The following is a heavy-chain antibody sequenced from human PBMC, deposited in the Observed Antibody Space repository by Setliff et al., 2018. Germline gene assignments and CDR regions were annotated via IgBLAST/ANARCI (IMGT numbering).Heavy chain of an antibody. CDR1: GFIFSTCW. J-gene: IGHJ4*02. D-gene: IGHD4-17*01. Sequence: GGSLRLSCAASGFIFSTCWMSWVRQAPGKGLEWVANIKQDGSDKYYVDSVKGRFTISRDNAKNSLYLQMNSLRAEDTAVYYCARLRKDYGDYYYFDYWGQGTLVTVSS. CDR2: IKQDGSDK. CDR3: ARLRKDYGDYYYFDY. V-gene: IGHV3-7*01.